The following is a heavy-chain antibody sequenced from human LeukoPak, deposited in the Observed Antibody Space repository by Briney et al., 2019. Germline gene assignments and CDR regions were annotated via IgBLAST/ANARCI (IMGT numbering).Heavy chain of an antibody. D-gene: IGHD3-9*01. CDR1: GGSISDYY. J-gene: IGHJ4*02. V-gene: IGHV4-4*07. CDR2: IYSSGST. CDR3: ARGYNILTGYYYFDY. Sequence: NPSETLSLTCTVSGGSISDYYRSWIRQPAGKGLEWIGRIYSSGSTNDNPSLKSRLTMSVDTSKNQFSLKLSSVTAADTAVYYCARGYNILTGYYYFDYWGQGTLVTVSS.